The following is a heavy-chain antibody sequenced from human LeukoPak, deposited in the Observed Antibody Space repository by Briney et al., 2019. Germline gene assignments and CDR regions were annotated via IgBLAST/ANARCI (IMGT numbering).Heavy chain of an antibody. Sequence: GGSLRLSCAASGFTFSGYWMSWVRQAPGKGLEWVANIKKDGSEKYYVDSVKGRFTISRDNAENSLYLQMNSLRAEDTAVYYCARVGKGPSFDYWGQGTLVTVSS. CDR2: IKKDGSEK. V-gene: IGHV3-7*05. J-gene: IGHJ4*02. CDR1: GFTFSGYW. CDR3: ARVGKGPSFDY.